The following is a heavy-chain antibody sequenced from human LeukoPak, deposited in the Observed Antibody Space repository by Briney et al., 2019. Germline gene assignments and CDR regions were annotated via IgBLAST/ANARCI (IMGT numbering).Heavy chain of an antibody. D-gene: IGHD4-23*01. J-gene: IGHJ5*02. V-gene: IGHV3-11*01. CDR3: ASPSGNPYAFDP. CDR2: ISSSGSTI. Sequence: SGGSLRLSCAAAGFTFSDYYMSWIRQAPRKGLEWVSYISSSGSTIYYADSVKGRFTISRDNAKNSLYLQMNSLRAEDTAVYYCASPSGNPYAFDPWGQGTLVTVSS. CDR1: GFTFSDYY.